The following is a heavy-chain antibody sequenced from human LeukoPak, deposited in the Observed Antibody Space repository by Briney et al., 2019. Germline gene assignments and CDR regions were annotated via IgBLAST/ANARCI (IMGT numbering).Heavy chain of an antibody. Sequence: GASVKVSCKASGYTFTSYDINWVRQATGQGLEWMGWMNPNSGNTGYAQKFQGRVTMTRNTSISTAYMELSSLRSEDTAVYYCARDGEYSGYESPGAFDIWGQGTMVTVSS. J-gene: IGHJ3*02. CDR3: ARDGEYSGYESPGAFDI. D-gene: IGHD5-12*01. CDR2: MNPNSGNT. CDR1: GYTFTSYD. V-gene: IGHV1-8*01.